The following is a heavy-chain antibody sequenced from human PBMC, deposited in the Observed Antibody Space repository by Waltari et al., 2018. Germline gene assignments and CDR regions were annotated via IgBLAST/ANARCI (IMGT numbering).Heavy chain of an antibody. CDR1: GGSISSYY. CDR2: IYYSGST. D-gene: IGHD6-6*01. J-gene: IGHJ6*03. CDR3: ARGLGSSSYYYYYYMDV. Sequence: QVQLQESGPGLVKPSETLSLTCTVSGGSISSYYWRWIRQPPGKGLEWIGYIYYSGSTNYNPSLKSRVTISVDTSKNQFSLKLSSVTAADTAVYYCARGLGSSSYYYYYYMDVWGKGTTVTVSS. V-gene: IGHV4-59*01.